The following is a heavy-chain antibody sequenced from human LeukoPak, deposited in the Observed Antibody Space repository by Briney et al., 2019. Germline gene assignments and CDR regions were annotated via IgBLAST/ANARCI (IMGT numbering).Heavy chain of an antibody. CDR3: ARPLPRPGIGGMDV. Sequence: TSETLSLTCAVYGGSFSGYYWSWIRQPPGKGLEWIGEINHSGSTNYNPSLKSRVTISVDTSKNQFSLKLSSVTAADTAVYYCARPLPRPGIGGMDVWGQGTTATVSS. V-gene: IGHV4-34*01. J-gene: IGHJ6*02. CDR1: GGSFSGYY. CDR2: INHSGST. D-gene: IGHD1-14*01.